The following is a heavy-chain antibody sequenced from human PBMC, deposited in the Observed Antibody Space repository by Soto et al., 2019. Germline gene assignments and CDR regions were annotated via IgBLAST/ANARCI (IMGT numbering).Heavy chain of an antibody. D-gene: IGHD2-15*01. V-gene: IGHV1-46*01. CDR2: INPSGGST. Sequence: QVQLVQSGAEVKKPGASVKVSCKASGYTFTSYYMHWVRQAPGQGLEWLGIINPSGGSTSYAQKFQGRVTMTRDTSTSTVYMELSSLRSEDTAVYYCARVADYCSGGSCYLDYWGQGTLVTVSS. CDR1: GYTFTSYY. CDR3: ARVADYCSGGSCYLDY. J-gene: IGHJ4*02.